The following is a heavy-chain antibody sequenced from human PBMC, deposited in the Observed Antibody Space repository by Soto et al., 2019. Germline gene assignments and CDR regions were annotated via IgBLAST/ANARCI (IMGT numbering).Heavy chain of an antibody. CDR1: GGSISSGGYY. CDR3: ARLVEMRDTVTTFIYRWFDP. D-gene: IGHD4-17*01. CDR2: IYYSGST. V-gene: IGHV4-31*03. J-gene: IGHJ5*02. Sequence: QVQLQESGPGLVKPSQTLSLTCTVSGGSISSGGYYWSWIRQHPGKGLEWIGYIYYSGSTNYNPSLKRRVTISVDTSKNQFSLKLSSVTAADTAVYYCARLVEMRDTVTTFIYRWFDPWGQGTLVTVSS.